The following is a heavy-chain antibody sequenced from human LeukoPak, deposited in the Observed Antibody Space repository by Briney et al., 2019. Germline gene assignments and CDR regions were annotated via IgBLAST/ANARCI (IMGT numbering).Heavy chain of an antibody. Sequence: GESLKISCKGSGYSFTSYWIGWVRQMPGKGLEWMGIIYPGDSDTRYSPSFQGHVTISADKSISTAYLQWSSLKASDTAMYYCARHLRSGYDFWSGSKRLAFDIWGQGTMVTVSS. J-gene: IGHJ3*02. CDR1: GYSFTSYW. D-gene: IGHD3-3*01. CDR3: ARHLRSGYDFWSGSKRLAFDI. V-gene: IGHV5-51*01. CDR2: IYPGDSDT.